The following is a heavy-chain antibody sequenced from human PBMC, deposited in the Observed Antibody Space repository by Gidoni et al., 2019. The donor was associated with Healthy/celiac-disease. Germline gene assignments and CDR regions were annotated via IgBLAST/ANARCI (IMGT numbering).Heavy chain of an antibody. D-gene: IGHD3-3*02. CDR2: INHSGST. CDR1: GVSFSGYY. Sequence: QVQLQQWGAGLLKPSETLSLTCAVYGVSFSGYYWSWIRQPPGKGLEWIGEINHSGSTNYNPSLKSRVTISVDTSKNQFSLKLSSVTAADTAVYYCARGNSIMARGAFDIWGQGTMVTVSS. J-gene: IGHJ3*02. V-gene: IGHV4-34*01. CDR3: ARGNSIMARGAFDI.